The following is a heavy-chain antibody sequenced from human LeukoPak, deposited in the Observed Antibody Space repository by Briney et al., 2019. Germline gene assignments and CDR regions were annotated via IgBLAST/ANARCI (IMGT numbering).Heavy chain of an antibody. CDR2: ISWNSGSI. CDR1: GFSFDDYA. Sequence: GGSLRLSCAASGFSFDDYAMHWVRQAPGKGLEWVSGISWNSGSIGYADSVKGRFTISRDNAKNSLYLQMNSLRAEDTALYYCAKDVGYWGQGTLVTVSS. CDR3: AKDVGY. J-gene: IGHJ4*02. V-gene: IGHV3-9*01.